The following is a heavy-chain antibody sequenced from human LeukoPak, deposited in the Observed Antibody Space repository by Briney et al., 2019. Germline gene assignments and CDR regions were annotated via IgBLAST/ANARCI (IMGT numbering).Heavy chain of an antibody. CDR3: AKDAYDILTGYLGY. CDR2: ISWNSGSI. V-gene: IGHV3-9*01. J-gene: IGHJ4*02. Sequence: GRSLRLSCAASGFTFDDYAMHWVRQAPGKGLEWVSGISWNSGSIGYADSVKGRFTISRDNAKNSLYLQMNRLRAEDTALYYCAKDAYDILTGYLGYWGQGTLVTVSS. D-gene: IGHD3-9*01. CDR1: GFTFDDYA.